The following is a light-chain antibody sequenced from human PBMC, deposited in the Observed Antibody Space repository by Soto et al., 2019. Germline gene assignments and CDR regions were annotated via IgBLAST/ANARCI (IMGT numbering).Light chain of an antibody. CDR2: NAF. J-gene: IGKJ4*01. V-gene: IGKV3-15*01. Sequence: EIVMTQSPATLSVSPGEGVTLSCRASQGVGITLAWYQQKPGQTPRLLIYNAFTRATGIPARFSGSGSGTGFPLTHNRLKSESSAVFYCQRYNDWPLTFGGGTKVEVK. CDR1: QGVGIT. CDR3: QRYNDWPLT.